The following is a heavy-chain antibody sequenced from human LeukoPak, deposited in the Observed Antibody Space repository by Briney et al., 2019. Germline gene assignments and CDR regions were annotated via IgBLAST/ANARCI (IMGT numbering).Heavy chain of an antibody. V-gene: IGHV4-34*01. CDR1: GGSFSGYY. Sequence: SETLSLTCAVYGGSFSGYYWSWIRQPPGKGLEWIGEINHSGSTNYNPSLKSRVTISVDTSKNQFSLKLSSVTAADTAVYYRARGIVGAIDYWGQGTLVTVSS. J-gene: IGHJ4*02. CDR2: INHSGST. D-gene: IGHD1-26*01. CDR3: ARGIVGAIDY.